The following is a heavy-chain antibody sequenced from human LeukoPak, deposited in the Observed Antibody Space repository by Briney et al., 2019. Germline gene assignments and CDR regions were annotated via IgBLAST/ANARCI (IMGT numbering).Heavy chain of an antibody. D-gene: IGHD1-26*01. J-gene: IGHJ4*02. CDR1: GGTFSSYA. Sequence: SVKVSCTASGGTFSSYAITWVRQGPGHRLKWMGGIITIFGTANYAQKFQGRVTITADESTSTAYMELSSLRAEDTAVYYCARTPRRTIVGPTGFDYWGQGTLVTVSS. CDR2: IITIFGTA. CDR3: ARTPRRTIVGPTGFDY. V-gene: IGHV1-69*01.